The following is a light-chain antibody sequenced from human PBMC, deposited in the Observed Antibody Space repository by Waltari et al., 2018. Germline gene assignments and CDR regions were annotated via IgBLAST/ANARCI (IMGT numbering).Light chain of an antibody. CDR1: SRDVGAYTY. Sequence: QSALTQPASVSGSPGQSITISCTGTSRDVGAYTYISWYQQHPGKAPKVVIFDVSYRPSGVSNRFSGSKSGNTASLTISGLQAEDEADYYCTSYTSSHSLVFGTGTRVTV. CDR3: TSYTSSHSLV. CDR2: DVS. J-gene: IGLJ1*01. V-gene: IGLV2-14*03.